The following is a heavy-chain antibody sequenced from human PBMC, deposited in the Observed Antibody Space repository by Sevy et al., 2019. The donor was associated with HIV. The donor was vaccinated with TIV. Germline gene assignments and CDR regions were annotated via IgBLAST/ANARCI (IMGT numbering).Heavy chain of an antibody. CDR2: ISYDGNYK. J-gene: IGHJ6*02. CDR1: GFTFSGG. CDR3: AKSRFASCVAKYYYGLDV. D-gene: IGHD2-2*01. V-gene: IGHV3-30*18. Sequence: GGSLRLSCAASGFTFSGGMHWVRQPPGKGLEWVAVISYDGNYKNYAESVKGRFTISRDNSRNALYLQMDSLRAEDTALYYCAKSRFASCVAKYYYGLDVWGQGTTVTVSS.